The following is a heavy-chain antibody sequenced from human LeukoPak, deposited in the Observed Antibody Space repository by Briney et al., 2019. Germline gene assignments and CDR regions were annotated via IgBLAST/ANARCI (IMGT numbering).Heavy chain of an antibody. Sequence: ASVKVSCKASGYTFTSYGISWVRQAPGQGLEWMGWINPNSGGTNYAQKFQGRVTMTRDTSISTAYMELSRLRSDDTAVYYCARDRYYYDSSGYYPGGAYFDYWGQGTLVTVSS. J-gene: IGHJ4*02. CDR2: INPNSGGT. CDR3: ARDRYYYDSSGYYPGGAYFDY. CDR1: GYTFTSYG. V-gene: IGHV1-2*02. D-gene: IGHD3-22*01.